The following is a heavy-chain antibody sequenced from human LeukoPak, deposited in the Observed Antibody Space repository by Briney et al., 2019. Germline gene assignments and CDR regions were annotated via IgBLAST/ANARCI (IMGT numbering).Heavy chain of an antibody. J-gene: IGHJ6*02. V-gene: IGHV3-21*01. D-gene: IGHD3-3*01. Sequence: PGGSLRLSCAASGFTFSSYSMNWVRQAPGKGLEWVSSISSSSSYIYYADSVKGRFTISRDNAKNSLYLQMNSLRAEDTAVYYCERGGYDFWSGPTPYYYYGMDVWGQGTTVTVSS. CDR2: ISSSSSYI. CDR3: ERGGYDFWSGPTPYYYYGMDV. CDR1: GFTFSSYS.